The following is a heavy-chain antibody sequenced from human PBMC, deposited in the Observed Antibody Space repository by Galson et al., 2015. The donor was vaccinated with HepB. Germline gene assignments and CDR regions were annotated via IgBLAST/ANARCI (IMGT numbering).Heavy chain of an antibody. CDR1: GFTFSSYG. J-gene: IGHJ4*02. V-gene: IGHV3-30*18. Sequence: SLRLSCAASGFTFSSYGMHWVRQAPGKGLEWVAVISYDGSNKYYADSVKGRFTISRDNSENTLYLQMNSLRAEDTAVYYCAKDLHHYCSSTSCPEDFDYWGQGTLVTVSS. D-gene: IGHD2-2*01. CDR3: AKDLHHYCSSTSCPEDFDY. CDR2: ISYDGSNK.